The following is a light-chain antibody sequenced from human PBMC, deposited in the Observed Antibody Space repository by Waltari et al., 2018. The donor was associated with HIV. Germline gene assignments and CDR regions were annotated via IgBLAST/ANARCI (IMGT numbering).Light chain of an antibody. CDR3: HQYDNFPIT. CDR2: DAS. CDR1: QDSLKF. V-gene: IGKV1-33*01. Sequence: EIEMSQAPASLAASVGDRVTITCQARQDSLKFLSWFQQKPGRAPKVLIYDASNLESGVPSRFSGSGSGPDFTFSISGLQPADIATYYCHQYDNFPITFGQGTRLEI. J-gene: IGKJ5*01.